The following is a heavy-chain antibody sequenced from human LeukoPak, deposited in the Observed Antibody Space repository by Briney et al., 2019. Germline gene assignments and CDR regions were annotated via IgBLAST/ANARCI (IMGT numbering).Heavy chain of an antibody. V-gene: IGHV4-31*03. CDR1: GDSVTSGGYF. J-gene: IGHJ3*02. CDR3: ARDVVVTSSPDAFDI. D-gene: IGHD2-21*02. CDR2: ISNSGTT. Sequence: SDTLSLACTVSGDSVTSGGYFWTWIRHHPGKGLEWIGYISNSGTTSYNPSLKSRVSISVDTSNNQFSLSLSSVTAADTAVYYCARDVVVTSSPDAFDIWGQGTMVAVSS.